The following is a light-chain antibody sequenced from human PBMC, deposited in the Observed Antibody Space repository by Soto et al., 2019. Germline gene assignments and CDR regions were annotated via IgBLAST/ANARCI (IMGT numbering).Light chain of an antibody. V-gene: IGKV1-6*01. Sequence: AIQMTKSPSSLSASVGDRVPITCRASQGIRSELGWYQQKPGKAPNLLIYTASTLQSGVPSRFSGSGSGTDFTLTIRSLQPEDFATYYCIQDYNYPLTFGGGTKVDIK. CDR3: IQDYNYPLT. CDR2: TAS. CDR1: QGIRSE. J-gene: IGKJ4*01.